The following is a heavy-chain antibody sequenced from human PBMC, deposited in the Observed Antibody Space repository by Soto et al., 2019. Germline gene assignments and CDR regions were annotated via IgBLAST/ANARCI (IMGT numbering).Heavy chain of an antibody. CDR2: ISSSSSYI. D-gene: IGHD5-12*01. CDR1: GFTFSSYS. Sequence: GESLKISCAASGFTFSSYSMNWVRQAPGKGLEWVSSISSSSSYIYYADSVKGRFTISRDNAKNSLYLQMNSLRAEDTAVYYCARGRDGYNYWFDPWGQGTLVTVSS. CDR3: ARGRDGYNYWFDP. V-gene: IGHV3-21*01. J-gene: IGHJ5*02.